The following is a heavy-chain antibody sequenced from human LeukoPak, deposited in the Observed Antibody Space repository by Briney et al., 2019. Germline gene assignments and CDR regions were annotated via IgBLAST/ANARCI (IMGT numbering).Heavy chain of an antibody. CDR2: IIPIFGTA. J-gene: IGHJ4*02. CDR3: ARAPGRAIRHFDY. CDR1: GGTFSSYA. D-gene: IGHD2-2*01. Sequence: SVKVSCKASGGTFSSYAISWVRQAPGQGLEWMGGIIPIFGTANYAQKFQGRVTITTDESTSTAYMELSSLRSEDTAMYYCARAPGRAIRHFDYWGQGTLVTVSS. V-gene: IGHV1-69*05.